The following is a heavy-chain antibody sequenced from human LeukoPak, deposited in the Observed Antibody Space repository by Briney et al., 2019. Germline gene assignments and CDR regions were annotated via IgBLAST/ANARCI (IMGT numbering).Heavy chain of an antibody. CDR1: GFTFSSYS. CDR2: ISSSSSTI. J-gene: IGHJ3*02. D-gene: IGHD6-6*01. Sequence: PGGSLRLSCAASGFTFSSYSMNWVRQAPGKGLEWVSYISSSSSTIYYAGSVKGRFTISRDNAKNSLYLQMNSLRDEDTAVYYCASAPEATWQLVTDAFDIWGQGTMVTVSS. V-gene: IGHV3-48*02. CDR3: ASAPEATWQLVTDAFDI.